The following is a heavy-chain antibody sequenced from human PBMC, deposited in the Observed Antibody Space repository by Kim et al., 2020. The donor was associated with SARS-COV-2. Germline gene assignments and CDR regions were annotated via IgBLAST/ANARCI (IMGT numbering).Heavy chain of an antibody. CDR3: AKHRVGYYDSSGYYYGGGLAGFDY. V-gene: IGHV3-33*06. CDR1: GFTFSSYA. J-gene: IGHJ4*02. CDR2: IWYDGINK. Sequence: GGSLRLSCAASGFTFSSYAMHWVRQAPGKGLEWVAVIWYDGINKYYADSVKGRFTISRDNSKNTLYLQMNSLRAEDTAVYYCAKHRVGYYDSSGYYYGGGLAGFDYWGQGTLVTVSS. D-gene: IGHD3-22*01.